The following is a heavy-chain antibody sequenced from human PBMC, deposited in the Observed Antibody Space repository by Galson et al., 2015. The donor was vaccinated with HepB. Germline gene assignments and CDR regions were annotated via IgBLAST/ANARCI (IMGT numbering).Heavy chain of an antibody. CDR3: ARLIAVAGTDDWFDP. V-gene: IGHV4-59*08. Sequence: SETLSLTCTVSSGSISGSYWSWIRQPPGKGLEWIAYIHYSGRTNYNPSLKGRLTISVDTSKNLFSLKLSSVTAADTAVYYCARLIAVAGTDDWFDPWGQGISVTVSS. J-gene: IGHJ5*02. CDR1: SGSISGSY. D-gene: IGHD6-19*01. CDR2: IHYSGRT.